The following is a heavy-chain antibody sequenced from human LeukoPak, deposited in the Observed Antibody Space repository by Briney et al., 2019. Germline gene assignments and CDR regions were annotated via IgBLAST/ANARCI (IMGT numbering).Heavy chain of an antibody. J-gene: IGHJ4*02. Sequence: GGSLRLSCAASGFILSSYGMNWVRQAPRKGLEWISSTTSPNGINYADSVKGRFTISRDNSKNTLYLQMNSLRAEDTAVYYCARFNERVRGVIISLDYWGQGTLVTVSS. CDR3: ARFNERVRGVIISLDY. CDR2: TTSPNGI. D-gene: IGHD3-10*01. CDR1: GFILSSYG. V-gene: IGHV3-48*01.